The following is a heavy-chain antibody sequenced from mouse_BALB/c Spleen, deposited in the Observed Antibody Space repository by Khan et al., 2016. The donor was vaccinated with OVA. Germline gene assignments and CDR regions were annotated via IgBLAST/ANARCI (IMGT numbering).Heavy chain of an antibody. V-gene: IGHV9-3-1*01. Sequence: QIQLVQSGPELKKPGETVKISCKASGYTFTNYGMNWVKKAPGKGLKWMGWINTYTGEPTYADDFKGRLAFSLETSASTAYLQINNLKNEDTATYFCARSNGNFWFAYWGQGTLVPVS. CDR3: ARSNGNFWFAY. CDR2: INTYTGEP. CDR1: GYTFTNYG. D-gene: IGHD2-1*01. J-gene: IGHJ3*01.